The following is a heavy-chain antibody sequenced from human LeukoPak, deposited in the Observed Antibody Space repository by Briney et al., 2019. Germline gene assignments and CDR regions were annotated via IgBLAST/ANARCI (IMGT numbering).Heavy chain of an antibody. CDR2: IYYSGST. D-gene: IGHD3-22*01. Sequence: SETLSLTCTVTGGSISSYYWSWIRQPPGKGLKWIGYIYYSGSTNYNPSLKSRVTISVATSKNQFSLKLSSVTAADTAVYYCARVTYDSSLDNWFDPWGQGTLVTVSS. CDR3: ARVTYDSSLDNWFDP. V-gene: IGHV4-59*01. CDR1: GGSISSYY. J-gene: IGHJ5*02.